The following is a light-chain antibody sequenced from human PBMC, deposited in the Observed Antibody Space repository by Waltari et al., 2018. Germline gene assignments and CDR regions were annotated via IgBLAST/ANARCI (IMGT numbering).Light chain of an antibody. CDR1: PSNIGGNT. J-gene: IGLJ3*02. Sequence: QSVLTQPPSASGTPGQRVTISCFGSPSNIGGNTVNCYQHLPGTAPNVLIFFNRDRPSGVPDRFSASKSGTSASLAISGLQSEDEADYYCAAWDDSLNGRVFGGGTKLTVL. CDR2: FNR. V-gene: IGLV1-44*01. CDR3: AAWDDSLNGRV.